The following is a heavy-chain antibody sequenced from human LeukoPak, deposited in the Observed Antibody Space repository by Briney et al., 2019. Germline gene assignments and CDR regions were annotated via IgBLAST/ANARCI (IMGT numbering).Heavy chain of an antibody. V-gene: IGHV3-23*01. J-gene: IGHJ2*01. CDR1: GFTFTSQG. CDR3: AKMQGYFDL. CDR2: ITGSGDNT. Sequence: GGSLRLSCAASGFTFTSQGMAWVRQAPAKGLEWVSAITGSGDNTYYADSVKGRFTISRNNSKNTLYLQMNSLSAEDTAVYYCAKMQGYFDLWGRGTLVTIS.